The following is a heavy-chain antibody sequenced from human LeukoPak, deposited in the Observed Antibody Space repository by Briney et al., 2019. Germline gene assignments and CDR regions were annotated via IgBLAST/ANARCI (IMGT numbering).Heavy chain of an antibody. V-gene: IGHV3-66*01. D-gene: IGHD6-19*01. CDR2: IYSGGST. CDR3: ARENVAAVAGTSDAFDI. Sequence: GGSLRLSWAASGFTVSINYMSWVRQPPGKGLEWVSVIYSGGSTYYADCVKGRFTISRDNSKNTLYLQMSSLRAEDTAVYYCARENVAAVAGTSDAFDIWGQGTMVTVSS. J-gene: IGHJ3*02. CDR1: GFTVSINY.